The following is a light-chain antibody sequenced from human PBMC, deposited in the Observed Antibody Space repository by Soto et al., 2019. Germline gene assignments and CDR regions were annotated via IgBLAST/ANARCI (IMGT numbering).Light chain of an antibody. CDR3: SSYAGSSNV. J-gene: IGLJ1*01. V-gene: IGLV2-8*01. CDR1: SSDVGGYNY. Sequence: QSALTQPPSASGSPGQSVAISCTGTSSDVGGYNYVSWYQQHPGKAPKLMIYEVNTRPSGVPDRFSGSKSGNTASLTVSGLQAEDEDDYYCSSYAGSSNVFGTGTNVTVL. CDR2: EVN.